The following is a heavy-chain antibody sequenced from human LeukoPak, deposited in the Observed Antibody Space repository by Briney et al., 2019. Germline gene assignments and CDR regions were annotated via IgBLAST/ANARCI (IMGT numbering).Heavy chain of an antibody. CDR1: GGAITNYY. V-gene: IGHV4-59*01. D-gene: IGHD3-16*01. CDR3: ARGRYSDDYGSHWFDP. Sequence: SETLSLTCGVSGGAITNYYWNWIRQSPGKGLEWLGYVYSSGSTNYNPFLKSRVTISIDTSKKQFSLKLTSVTAADTAIYYCARGRYSDDYGSHWFDPWGRGTLVTVSS. CDR2: VYSSGST. J-gene: IGHJ5*02.